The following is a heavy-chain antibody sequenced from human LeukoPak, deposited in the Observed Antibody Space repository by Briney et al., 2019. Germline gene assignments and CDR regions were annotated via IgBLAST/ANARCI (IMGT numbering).Heavy chain of an antibody. D-gene: IGHD3-22*01. CDR2: IYYSGST. CDR3: ARVPLYDSSAPVWFDP. V-gene: IGHV4-34*01. J-gene: IGHJ5*02. Sequence: PSETLSLTCAVYGGSFSGYYWGWIRQPPGKGLEWIGSIYYSGSTYYNPSLKSRVTISVDTSKNQFSLKLSSVTAADTAVYYCARVPLYDSSAPVWFDPWGQGTLVTVSS. CDR1: GGSFSGYY.